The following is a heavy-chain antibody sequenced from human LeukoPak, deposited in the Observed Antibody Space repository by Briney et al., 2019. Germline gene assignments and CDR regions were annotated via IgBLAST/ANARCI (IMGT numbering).Heavy chain of an antibody. CDR3: ARDSGEGYFDY. D-gene: IGHD3-10*01. J-gene: IGHJ4*02. V-gene: IGHV4-30-2*01. Sequence: PSGTLSLTCAVSGGSISSGGYSWSWSRQPPGKGLEWIGYIYHSGSTYYNPSLKSRVTISVDRSKNQFSLKLSSVTAADTAVYYCARDSGEGYFDYWGQGTLVTVSS. CDR1: GGSISSGGYS. CDR2: IYHSGST.